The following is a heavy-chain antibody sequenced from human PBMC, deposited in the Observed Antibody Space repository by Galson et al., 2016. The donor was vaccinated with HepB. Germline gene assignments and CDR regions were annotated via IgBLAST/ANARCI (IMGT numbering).Heavy chain of an antibody. D-gene: IGHD6-19*01. V-gene: IGHV3-48*02. J-gene: IGHJ4*02. CDR2: ISSSSNSM. CDR1: EFIFNSHS. CDR3: VKGAGTIDY. Sequence: FLRPFTGASEFIFNSHSMNCARQAPGKGLEWISYISSSSNSMYYADSVKGRFTISRDNAKNSLYLQMNSLRDEDTAVYYCVKGAGTIDYWGQGTLVTVSS.